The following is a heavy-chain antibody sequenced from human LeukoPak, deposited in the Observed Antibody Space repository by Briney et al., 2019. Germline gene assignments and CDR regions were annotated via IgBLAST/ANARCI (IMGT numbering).Heavy chain of an antibody. CDR2: ISGDGGTT. Sequence: GGSLRLSCAASGFTFSSYAMTWVRQAPGKGLEWVSLISGDGGTTSYADSVKGRFTISRDNSENSLNLQMKSLRSEDTALYYCAKARRSGTHYSDFDFWGQGTLVTVSS. V-gene: IGHV3-43*02. J-gene: IGHJ4*02. CDR1: GFTFSSYA. CDR3: AKARRSGTHYSDFDF. D-gene: IGHD1-26*01.